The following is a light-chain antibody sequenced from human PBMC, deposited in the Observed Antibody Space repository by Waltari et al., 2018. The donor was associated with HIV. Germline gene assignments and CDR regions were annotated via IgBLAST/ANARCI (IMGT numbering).Light chain of an antibody. CDR3: AAWDDSLSAWV. CDR2: RID. Sequence: QSVLTQPPPASGTPGQRVSIACSGRSSNSGSTYLYWYLQLPGPAPTLLMYRIDEWPPRVPDRFSGSKSCTSGSLAISGLRSEDEADYYCAAWDDSLSAWVFGGGTKLTVL. CDR1: SSNSGSTY. V-gene: IGLV1-47*01. J-gene: IGLJ3*02.